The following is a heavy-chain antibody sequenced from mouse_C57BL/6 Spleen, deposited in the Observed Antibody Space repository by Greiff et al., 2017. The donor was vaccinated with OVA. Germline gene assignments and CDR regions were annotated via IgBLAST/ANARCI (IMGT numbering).Heavy chain of an antibody. CDR3: AGPSCDCGSSPFDD. V-gene: IGHV6-3*01. CDR2: IRLKSDNSAT. J-gene: IGHJ2*01. Sequence: EVKVVESGGGLVQPGGSMKLSCVASGFTFSNYWMNWVRQSPEKGLEWVAQIRLKSDNSATLYAVSVQVSFTISSDDSKSSDYLQKNNIRAEDTGVYYCAGPSCDCGSSPFDDWGQGTTLTVSS. CDR1: GFTFSNYW. D-gene: IGHD1-1*01.